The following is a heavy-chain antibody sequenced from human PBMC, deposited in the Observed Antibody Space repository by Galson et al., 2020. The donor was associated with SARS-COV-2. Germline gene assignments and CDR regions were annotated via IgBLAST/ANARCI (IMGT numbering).Heavy chain of an antibody. V-gene: IGHV1-69*13. CDR2: FTPIFNRA. Sequence: SVKVSCKASGGTFSDYAFSWVRQAPGQGLEWMGGFTPIFNRANYAQKFQGRVTITADESTSTTYMELSSRRSEDTAVYYCARGGGTTVITPGGYFDLWGRGTLVTVSS. D-gene: IGHD4-17*01. CDR1: GGTFSDYA. J-gene: IGHJ2*01. CDR3: ARGGGTTVITPGGYFDL.